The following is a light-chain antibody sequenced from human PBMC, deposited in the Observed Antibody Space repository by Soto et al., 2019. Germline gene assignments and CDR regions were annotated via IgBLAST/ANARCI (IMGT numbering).Light chain of an antibody. V-gene: IGLV2-14*01. CDR2: DVN. CDR3: SSYTNTNTLV. J-gene: IGLJ2*01. Sequence: QSALIQPASVSGSPGQSITISCTGTTSDVGGYNHVSWFQQHPGKVPKLMIYDVNNRPSGVSNRFSSSKSGNTASLTISGLQAEDEADYYCSSYTNTNTLVFGGGTKLTVL. CDR1: TSDVGGYNH.